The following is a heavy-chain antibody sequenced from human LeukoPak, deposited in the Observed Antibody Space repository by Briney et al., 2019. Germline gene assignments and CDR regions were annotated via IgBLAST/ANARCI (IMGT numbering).Heavy chain of an antibody. D-gene: IGHD3-3*01. J-gene: IGHJ4*02. CDR2: ISYDGSNK. V-gene: IGHV3-30-3*01. Sequence: PGGSLRLSCAASGFTFSSYAMHWVRQAPGKGLEWVAVISYDGSNKYYADSVQGRFTISRDNSKRTLFLQMNSLRAEDTAFYYCAKAELGVDTFFDYWGQGTLVTVSS. CDR1: GFTFSSYA. CDR3: AKAELGVDTFFDY.